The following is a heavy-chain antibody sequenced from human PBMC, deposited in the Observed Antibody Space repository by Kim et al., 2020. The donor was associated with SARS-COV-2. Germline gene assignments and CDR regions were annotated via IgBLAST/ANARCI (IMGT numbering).Heavy chain of an antibody. V-gene: IGHV3-66*01. J-gene: IGHJ4*02. CDR3: ATNLAAAGVV. D-gene: IGHD6-13*01. CDR2: DKT. Sequence: DKTYYVESVKGSLTISRDNSKNTLYLQMSSLRVEDTAVYYCATNLAAAGVVWGQGTLVTVSS.